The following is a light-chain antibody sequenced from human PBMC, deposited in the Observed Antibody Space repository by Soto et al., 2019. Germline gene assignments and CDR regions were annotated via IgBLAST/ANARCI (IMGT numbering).Light chain of an antibody. CDR1: STDVGTYNH. Sequence: QSALTPPPSASGSPGQSVTISCTGTSTDVGTYNHVSWYQQHPGKAPKLMIYEVSKRPSGVPDRFSGSKSGNTASLTVSGLQADDEADYYCSSFAGSNIVVFGGGTKLTVL. V-gene: IGLV2-8*01. J-gene: IGLJ2*01. CDR2: EVS. CDR3: SSFAGSNIVV.